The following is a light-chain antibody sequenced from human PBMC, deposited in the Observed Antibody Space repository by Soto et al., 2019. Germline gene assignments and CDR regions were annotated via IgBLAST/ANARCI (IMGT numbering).Light chain of an antibody. CDR3: QQYNNWPLN. Sequence: VVMTHSPATLSVSLGDRATLSFRASQSVSSNLAWYQQKPGQAPRLLIYGASTRATGIPARFSGSGSGTEFTLTISSLQSEDFAVYSCQQYNNWPLNFGGGTKVDIK. J-gene: IGKJ4*01. CDR1: QSVSSN. V-gene: IGKV3-15*01. CDR2: GAS.